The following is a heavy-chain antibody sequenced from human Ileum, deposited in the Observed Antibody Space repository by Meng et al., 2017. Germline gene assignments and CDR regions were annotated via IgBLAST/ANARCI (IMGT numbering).Heavy chain of an antibody. V-gene: IGHV3-23*01. CDR1: GCTFSSYA. CDR3: AKGGSGTYYYWYFDL. Sequence: VSGAGVVTPGVSLSRPCAASGCTFSSYALSWVRQAPGKGLEWVSAMSGIGGNTHYADSVQGRFTISRDNSKNTLYLQMNSLRAEDTAVYYCAKGGSGTYYYWYFDLWGRGTLVTVSS. CDR2: MSGIGGNT. J-gene: IGHJ2*01. D-gene: IGHD1-26*01.